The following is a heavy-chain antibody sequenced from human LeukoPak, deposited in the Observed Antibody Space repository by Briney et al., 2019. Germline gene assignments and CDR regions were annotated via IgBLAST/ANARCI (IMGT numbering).Heavy chain of an antibody. J-gene: IGHJ4*02. V-gene: IGHV3-30*18. CDR2: ISYGGSNK. Sequence: GGSLRLSCAASGFTFSSYGMHWGRQAPGKGVEGGAVISYGGSNKYYADSVKGRLTISSDNSKNTLYLQMNSLRAEDTAVYYCAKDKILGIGGFDYWGQGTLVTVSS. D-gene: IGHD7-27*01. CDR1: GFTFSSYG. CDR3: AKDKILGIGGFDY.